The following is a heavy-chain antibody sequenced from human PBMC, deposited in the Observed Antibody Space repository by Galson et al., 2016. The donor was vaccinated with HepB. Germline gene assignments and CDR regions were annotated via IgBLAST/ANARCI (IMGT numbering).Heavy chain of an antibody. Sequence: SETLSLTCSVSSGSISSNYWSWIRQPAGKGLEWIGRIYSGGSTNYNPSLKSRVTMSVDTAKSQFSLKLNSLTAADTAVSYCARDIANCTRGVCTHRWFDPWGQGTRVTVSS. V-gene: IGHV4-4*07. CDR2: IYSGGST. J-gene: IGHJ5*02. CDR1: SGSISSNY. CDR3: ARDIANCTRGVCTHRWFDP. D-gene: IGHD2-8*01.